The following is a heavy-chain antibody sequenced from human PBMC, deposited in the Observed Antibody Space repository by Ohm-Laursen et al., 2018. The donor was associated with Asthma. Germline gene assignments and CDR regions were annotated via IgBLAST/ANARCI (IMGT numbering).Heavy chain of an antibody. J-gene: IGHJ1*01. CDR3: AKDYQDYGGNVYFQH. CDR2: INWNSGDT. V-gene: IGHV3-9*01. D-gene: IGHD4-23*01. Sequence: SLRLPCAASGFTFDDYAMHWVRQAPGRGLEWVSGINWNSGDTGYADSVKGRFTISRDNAKNSLYLQMNSLRAEDTALYYCAKDYQDYGGNVYFQHWGQGTLVTVSS. CDR1: GFTFDDYA.